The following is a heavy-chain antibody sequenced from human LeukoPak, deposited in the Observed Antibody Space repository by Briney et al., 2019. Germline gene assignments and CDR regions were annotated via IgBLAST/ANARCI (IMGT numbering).Heavy chain of an antibody. J-gene: IGHJ4*02. CDR2: IVVGSGNT. CDR3: AAATDRSGYLLTR. CDR1: GFTFTSSA. Sequence: ASVKVSCKASGFTFTSSAVQWVRQARGQRLEWIGWIVVGSGNTNYAQKFQERVTITRDMSTSTAYMELSSLRSEDTAVYYCAAATDRSGYLLTRWGQGTLVTVSP. D-gene: IGHD3-22*01. V-gene: IGHV1-58*01.